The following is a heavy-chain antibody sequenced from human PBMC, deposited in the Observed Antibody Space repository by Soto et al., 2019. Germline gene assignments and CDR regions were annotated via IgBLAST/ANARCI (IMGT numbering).Heavy chain of an antibody. CDR1: GGSVSSGGYS. V-gene: IGHV4-30-2*01. Sequence: SETLSLTCAVSGGSVSSGGYSWSWIRQPPGKGLEWIGYIYHRGNTDYNPSLESRVTMSIDKSKNQFSLRLYSVAAADTAVYYCARPFYYDSSGSYQYFDGWGQGTLVTVSS. CDR2: IYHRGNT. D-gene: IGHD3-22*01. J-gene: IGHJ4*02. CDR3: ARPFYYDSSGSYQYFDG.